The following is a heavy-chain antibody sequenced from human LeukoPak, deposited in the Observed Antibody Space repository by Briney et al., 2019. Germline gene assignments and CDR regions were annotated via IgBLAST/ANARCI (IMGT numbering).Heavy chain of an antibody. CDR3: ARASWVQVWSIDY. CDR1: GESLSGYY. D-gene: IGHD5-18*01. Sequence: SETLSLTCSVYGESLSGYYWSWIRQPPGKGLEWIGEINHSGSTNYKSSLKSRVTISVDTSKNQFSLKLSSVTAADTAVYYCARASWVQVWSIDYWGQGTLVTVSS. J-gene: IGHJ4*02. V-gene: IGHV4-34*01. CDR2: INHSGST.